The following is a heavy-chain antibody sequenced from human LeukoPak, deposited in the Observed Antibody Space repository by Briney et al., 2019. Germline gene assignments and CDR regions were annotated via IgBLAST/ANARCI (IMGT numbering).Heavy chain of an antibody. J-gene: IGHJ4*02. V-gene: IGHV4-59*01. CDR1: GGSISSYY. CDR2: IYYSGST. D-gene: IGHD6-13*01. Sequence: SETLSLTCTVSGGSISSYYWSWLRQPPGRGLEWIGYIYYSGSTNYNPSLKSRVTISVDTSKNQFSLKLSSVTAADTAVYYCARHSSSWPADFDYWGQGTLVTVSS. CDR3: ARHSSSWPADFDY.